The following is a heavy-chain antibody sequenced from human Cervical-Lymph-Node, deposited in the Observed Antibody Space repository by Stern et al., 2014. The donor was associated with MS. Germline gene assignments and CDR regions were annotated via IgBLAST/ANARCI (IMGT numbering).Heavy chain of an antibody. D-gene: IGHD2-21*02. CDR2: YDPQHGET. CDR1: GYTLTEMS. CDR3: ATHRGRVTYYYGLDV. V-gene: IGHV1-24*01. J-gene: IGHJ6*02. Sequence: QVQLVQSGAEVTKPGASVKVSCKVSGYTLTEMSMHWVRQAPGKGLEWMGGYDPQHGETVYEQKIQGRVTMAEDRSTDTAYMELTSLRSDDTAVYYCATHRGRVTYYYGLDVWGQGTTVTVSS.